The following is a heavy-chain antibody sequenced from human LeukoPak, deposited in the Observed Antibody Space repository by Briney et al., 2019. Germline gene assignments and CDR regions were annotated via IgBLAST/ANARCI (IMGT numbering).Heavy chain of an antibody. Sequence: GGSLRLSCAASGFTFSSYSMNWVRQAPGKGLEWVSSIGSSSSYIYYADSVRGRFTISRDNAKNSLYLQMNSLRAEDTAVYYCARFLWTPYGMDVWGKGTTVTVSS. CDR3: ARFLWTPYGMDV. D-gene: IGHD3-10*01. CDR2: IGSSSSYI. J-gene: IGHJ6*04. V-gene: IGHV3-21*01. CDR1: GFTFSSYS.